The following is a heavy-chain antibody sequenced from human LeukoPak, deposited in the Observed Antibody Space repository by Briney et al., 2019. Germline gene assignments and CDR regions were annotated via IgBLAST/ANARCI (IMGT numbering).Heavy chain of an antibody. CDR3: ARGCCSSTSCYFDY. Sequence: GGSLRLSCAASGFTFDDYGMSWVRQAPGKGLEWVSGINWNGGSTGYVDSVKGRFTISRDNAKNSLYLQMNSLRAEDTALYYCARGCCSSTSCYFDYWGQGTLVTVSS. CDR1: GFTFDDYG. V-gene: IGHV3-20*04. D-gene: IGHD2-2*01. CDR2: INWNGGST. J-gene: IGHJ4*02.